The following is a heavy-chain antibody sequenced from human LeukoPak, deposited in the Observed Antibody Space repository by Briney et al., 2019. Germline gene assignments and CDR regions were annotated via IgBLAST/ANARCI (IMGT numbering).Heavy chain of an antibody. CDR1: GFSFRNSW. CDR2: IKQDATEI. CDR3: ARAYTSSSGRDAFDI. V-gene: IGHV3-7*01. D-gene: IGHD6-6*01. Sequence: GGSLRLSCAASGFSFRNSWMSWVRQAPGKGLEWVANIKQDATEIYYADSVKGRLIISRDNARKSLFLQMNILRVEDTAVYYCARAYTSSSGRDAFDIWGQGTLVTVSS. J-gene: IGHJ3*02.